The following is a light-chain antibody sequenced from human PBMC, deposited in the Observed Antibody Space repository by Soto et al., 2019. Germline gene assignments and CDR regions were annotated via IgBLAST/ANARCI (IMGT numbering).Light chain of an antibody. J-gene: IGKJ5*01. Sequence: DIQMTQSPSSVSASVGDRVTITCRASQSISNWLAWYQQKPGKAPKLLIYAASSLQSGVPSRFSGSGSETDFTLTISSLQPEDFATYYCQQSNSFLGVTFGQGTRLEIK. CDR1: QSISNW. CDR3: QQSNSFLGVT. V-gene: IGKV1-12*01. CDR2: AAS.